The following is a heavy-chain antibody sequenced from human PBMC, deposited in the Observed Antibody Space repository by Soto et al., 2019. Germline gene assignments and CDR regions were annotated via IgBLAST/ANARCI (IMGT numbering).Heavy chain of an antibody. Sequence: PSETLPLTCTVSGGSITSDYWSWIRQPPGKGLEWIGYVYYSGSTNYNPSLKSRVTISVDTSKNQFSLKLSSVSAAYTAVYYCARGRDTAMVPYYFDYWGQGTVVT. CDR3: ARGRDTAMVPYYFDY. CDR2: VYYSGST. J-gene: IGHJ4*02. D-gene: IGHD5-18*01. CDR1: GGSITSDY. V-gene: IGHV4-59*01.